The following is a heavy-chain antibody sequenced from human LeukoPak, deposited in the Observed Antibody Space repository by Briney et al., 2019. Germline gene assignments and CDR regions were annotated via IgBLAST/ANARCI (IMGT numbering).Heavy chain of an antibody. CDR1: GGTFSSYA. CDR2: IIPIFGTA. CDR3: ARDLYQYSSSIPPYYYYMDV. Sequence: SVKVSCKASGGTFSSYAISWARQAPGQGLEWMGGIIPIFGTANYAQKFQGRVTITTDESTSTAYMELSSLRSEDTAVYYCARDLYQYSSSIPPYYYYMDVWGKGTTVTVSS. J-gene: IGHJ6*03. V-gene: IGHV1-69*05. D-gene: IGHD6-13*01.